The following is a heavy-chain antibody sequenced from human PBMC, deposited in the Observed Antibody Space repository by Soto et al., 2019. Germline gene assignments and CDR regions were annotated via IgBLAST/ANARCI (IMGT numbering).Heavy chain of an antibody. CDR3: AREPGDTPDYFDY. V-gene: IGHV3-30-3*01. CDR2: ISYDGSNK. CDR1: GFTFSSYA. D-gene: IGHD2-15*01. Sequence: QVQLVESGGGVVQPGRSLRLSCAASGFTFSSYAMHWVRQAPGKGLEWVAVISYDGSNKYYADSVKGRFTISRDNSKNTLYLQMNGLRAEDTAVYYCAREPGDTPDYFDYWGQGTLVTVSS. J-gene: IGHJ4*02.